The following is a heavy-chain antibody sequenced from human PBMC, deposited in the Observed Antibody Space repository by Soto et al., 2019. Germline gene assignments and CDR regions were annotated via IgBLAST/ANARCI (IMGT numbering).Heavy chain of an antibody. CDR1: GYTFTSFG. V-gene: IGHV1-18*04. Sequence: QVQLVQSGAEVKKTGASVKVSCRASGYTFTSFGISWVRQAPGQGLEWMGWISSYNGNTKYPQKFQGRVTMTTVTSTSTAYMDLRSLRSDDTAVYYCARAHSTGWYVGDYWGQGTLVTVSS. CDR3: ARAHSTGWYVGDY. D-gene: IGHD6-19*01. CDR2: ISSYNGNT. J-gene: IGHJ4*02.